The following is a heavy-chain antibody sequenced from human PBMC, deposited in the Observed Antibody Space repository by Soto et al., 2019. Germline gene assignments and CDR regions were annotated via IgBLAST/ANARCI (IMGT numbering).Heavy chain of an antibody. D-gene: IGHD6-13*01. J-gene: IGHJ4*02. CDR1: GFTFSSYW. Sequence: GGSLRLSCAASGFTFSSYWMHWVRQAPGKGLEWVAVVTNDGSNKYYADSVKGRFTISRDNSKNTLYLQMNSLRAEDTAVYYCAKDRVIAAAGPYYFDYWGQGTQVTVSS. CDR2: VTNDGSNK. CDR3: AKDRVIAAAGPYYFDY. V-gene: IGHV3-30*18.